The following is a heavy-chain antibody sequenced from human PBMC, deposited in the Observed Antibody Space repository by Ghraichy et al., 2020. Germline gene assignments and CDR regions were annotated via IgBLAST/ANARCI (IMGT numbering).Heavy chain of an antibody. V-gene: IGHV4-59*01. CDR1: GGSISSYY. D-gene: IGHD1-7*01. CDR3: ARDRGTWNFENDRYYYFGMDV. Sequence: SETLSLTCTVSGGSISSYYWSWMRQSPGKGLEWIGYIYNDGSAKYNPSLKSRVTISVDTSKNQFSLKMRSVTAADTAIYYCARDRGTWNFENDRYYYFGMDVWGPGNTVTVS. J-gene: IGHJ6*02. CDR2: IYNDGSA.